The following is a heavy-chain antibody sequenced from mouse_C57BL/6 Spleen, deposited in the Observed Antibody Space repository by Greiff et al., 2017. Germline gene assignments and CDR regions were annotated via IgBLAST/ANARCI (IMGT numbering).Heavy chain of an antibody. CDR2: IDPETGGP. D-gene: IGHD1-1*01. CDR3: TRSITTVVRYYFDY. CDR1: GYTFTDYE. Sequence: VKLMESGAELVRPGASVTLSCKASGYTFTDYEMHWVKQTPVHGLEWIGAIDPETGGPAYNQKFKGKAILTADKSSSTAYMELRSLTSEDSAVYYCTRSITTVVRYYFDYWGQGTTLTVSS. J-gene: IGHJ2*01. V-gene: IGHV1-15*01.